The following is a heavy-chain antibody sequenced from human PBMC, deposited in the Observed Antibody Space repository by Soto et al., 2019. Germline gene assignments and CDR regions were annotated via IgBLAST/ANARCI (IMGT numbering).Heavy chain of an antibody. J-gene: IGHJ2*01. CDR3: ARDVVGSRWYFDV. CDR2: TYYRSKWYN. D-gene: IGHD2-21*01. CDR1: GDSVSSKSST. Sequence: SPTLSLTCAISGDSVSSKSSTWNWIRLSPSRGLEWLGRTYYRSKWYNDSAVSVKSRITINPDTSKNQFSLDLKSVTPEDTAVYYCARDVVGSRWYFDVWGRGILVTVYS. V-gene: IGHV6-1*01.